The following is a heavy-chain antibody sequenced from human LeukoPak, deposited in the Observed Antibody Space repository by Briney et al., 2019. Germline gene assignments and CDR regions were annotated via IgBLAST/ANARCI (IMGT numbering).Heavy chain of an antibody. V-gene: IGHV3-23*01. CDR1: GGPISNDYYY. D-gene: IGHD3-10*01. CDR3: ANRPGTLLWDY. Sequence: ETLSLTCTVSGGPISNDYYYWSWVRQAPARGPEWLSSMKGGGETFYADSVKGRFTISRDNSKNTLYLQMNSLRAEDTAVYYCANRPGTLLWDYWGQGTLVTVSS. J-gene: IGHJ4*02. CDR2: MKGGGET.